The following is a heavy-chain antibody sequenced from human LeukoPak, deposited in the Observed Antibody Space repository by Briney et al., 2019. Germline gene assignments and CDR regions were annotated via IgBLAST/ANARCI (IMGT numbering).Heavy chain of an antibody. CDR3: ARASVGYSSYYYYYGMDV. V-gene: IGHV4-4*02. D-gene: IGHD6-13*01. J-gene: IGHJ6*02. CDR1: GGSISSSNW. Sequence: SETLSLTCAVSGGSISSSNWWSWVRQPPGQGLEWIGEIYHSGSTNYNPSLKSRVTISVDTSKNQFSLKLSSVTAADTAVYYCARASVGYSSYYYYYGMDVWGQGTTVTVSS. CDR2: IYHSGST.